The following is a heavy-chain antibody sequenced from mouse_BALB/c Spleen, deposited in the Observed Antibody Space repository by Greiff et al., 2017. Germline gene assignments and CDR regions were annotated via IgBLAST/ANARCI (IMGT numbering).Heavy chain of an antibody. D-gene: IGHD2-3*01. CDR2: ILPGSGST. CDR1: GYTFSSYW. CDR3: ARRYDGYRTFDY. V-gene: IGHV1-9*01. Sequence: VQGVESGAELMKPGASVKISCKATGYTFSSYWIEWVKQRPGHGLEWIGEILPGSGSTIYNEKFKGKATFTADTSSNTAYMQLSSLTSEDSAVYYCARRYDGYRTFDYWGQGTTLTVSS. J-gene: IGHJ2*01.